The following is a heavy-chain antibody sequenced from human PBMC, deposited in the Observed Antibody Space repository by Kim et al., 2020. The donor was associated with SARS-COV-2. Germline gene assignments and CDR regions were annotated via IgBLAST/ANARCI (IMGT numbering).Heavy chain of an antibody. J-gene: IGHJ4*02. D-gene: IGHD3-10*01. V-gene: IGHV3-11*03. CDR3: ASYISVTPY. CDR2: SCT. Sequence: SCTTYADSVKGRVTISRDKAKNSLYLQMNGLRAEDTAVYYCASYISVTPYWGQGTLVTVSS.